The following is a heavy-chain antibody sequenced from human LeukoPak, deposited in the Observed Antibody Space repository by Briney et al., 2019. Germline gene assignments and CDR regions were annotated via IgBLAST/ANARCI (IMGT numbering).Heavy chain of an antibody. CDR1: GYSFSTYW. CDR2: IYPDDPDT. V-gene: IGHV5-51*01. Sequence: GESLKISCKGSGYSFSTYWIAWVRQMPGKGLELMGIIYPDDPDTRYSPSFEGQVTISADRSISTAYLQWSSLKASDTAMYYCARFKGSGDDACDIWGQGTMATVSS. D-gene: IGHD4-17*01. J-gene: IGHJ3*02. CDR3: ARFKGSGDDACDI.